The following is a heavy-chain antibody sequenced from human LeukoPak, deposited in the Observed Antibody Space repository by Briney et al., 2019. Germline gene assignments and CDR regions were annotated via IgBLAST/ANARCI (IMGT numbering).Heavy chain of an antibody. CDR3: ARGLNDSWTGENY. Sequence: SETLSLTCAVYDGSFSGYYWSWIRQTLGKGLEWIGEINHSGSTNYNPSLKSRVTISLDTSKSQFSLKVRYVTAADTAVYYCARGLNDSWTGENYWGQGTLVTVSS. J-gene: IGHJ4*02. CDR2: INHSGST. V-gene: IGHV4-34*01. CDR1: DGSFSGYY. D-gene: IGHD3-3*01.